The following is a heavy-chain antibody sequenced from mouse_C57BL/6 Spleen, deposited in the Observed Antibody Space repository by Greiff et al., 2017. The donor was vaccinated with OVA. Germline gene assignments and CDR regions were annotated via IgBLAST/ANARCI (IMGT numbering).Heavy chain of an antibody. CDR2: IDPSDSYT. CDR1: GYTFTSYW. CDR3: ATKSHGYFDV. V-gene: IGHV1-69*01. Sequence: QVQLQQPGAELVMPGASVKLSCKASGYTFTSYWMHRVKQRPGQGLEWIGEIDPSDSYTNYNQKFKGKSTLTVDKSSSTAYMQLSSLTSEDSAVYYCATKSHGYFDVWGTGTTVTVSS. J-gene: IGHJ1*03.